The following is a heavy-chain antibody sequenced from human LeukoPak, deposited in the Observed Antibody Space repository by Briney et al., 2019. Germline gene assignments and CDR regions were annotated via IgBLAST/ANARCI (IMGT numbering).Heavy chain of an antibody. J-gene: IGHJ4*02. CDR2: INPNSGGT. D-gene: IGHD3-3*01. CDR3: ASYDFWSGYQYYFDY. CDR1: GYTFTGYY. V-gene: IGHV1-2*02. Sequence: ASVTVSCKASGYTFTGYYMHWVRQAPGQGLEWMGWINPNSGGTNYAQKFQGRVNMTRDTSITTAYMELSRLRSDDPGVYYCASYDFWSGYQYYFDYWGQGTLVTVSS.